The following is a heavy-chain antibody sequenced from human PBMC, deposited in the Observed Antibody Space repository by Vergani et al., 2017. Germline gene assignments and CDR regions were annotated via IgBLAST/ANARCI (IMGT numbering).Heavy chain of an antibody. CDR3: ARSRQQLVRGYNWFDP. CDR2: IYHRGST. Sequence: QLQLQESGPGLVKPSETLSLTCAVSGYSISSGYYWGWIRQPPGKGLEWIGSIYHRGSTYYNPPLKSRVTISVDTSKNQFSLKLSSVTAADPAVYYCARSRQQLVRGYNWFDPWGQGTLVTVSS. J-gene: IGHJ5*02. CDR1: GYSISSGYY. D-gene: IGHD6-13*01. V-gene: IGHV4-38-2*01.